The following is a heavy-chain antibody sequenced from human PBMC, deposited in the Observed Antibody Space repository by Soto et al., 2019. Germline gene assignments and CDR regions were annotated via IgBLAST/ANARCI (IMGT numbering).Heavy chain of an antibody. CDR3: ARESEDLTSNFDY. J-gene: IGHJ4*02. CDR2: ISSTTNYI. Sequence: GGSLRLSCAASGFTFTRYSMNWVRQAPGKGLEWVSSISSTTNYIYYGDSMKGRFTISRDNAKNSLYLEMNSLGAEDTAVYYCARESEDLTSNFDYWGQGTLVTV. V-gene: IGHV3-21*06. CDR1: GFTFTRYS.